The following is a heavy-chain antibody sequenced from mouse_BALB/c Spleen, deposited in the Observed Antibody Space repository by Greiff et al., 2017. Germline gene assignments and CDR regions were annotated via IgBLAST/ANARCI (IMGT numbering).Heavy chain of an antibody. D-gene: IGHD1-1*01. CDR1: GYTFTDYN. V-gene: IGHV1S29*02. CDR3: ARHGSTDAMDY. Sequence: EVQLQQSGPELVKPGASVKISCKASGYTFTDYNMHWVKQSHGKSLEWIGYIYPYNGGTGYNQKFKSKATLTVDNSSSTAYMELRSLTSEDSAVYYCARHGSTDAMDYWGQGTSVTVSS. J-gene: IGHJ4*01. CDR2: IYPYNGGT.